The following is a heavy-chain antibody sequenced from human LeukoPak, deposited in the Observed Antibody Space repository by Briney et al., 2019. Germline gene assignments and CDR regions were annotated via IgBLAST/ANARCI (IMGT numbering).Heavy chain of an antibody. D-gene: IGHD5-24*01. CDR1: GFTFSSCS. CDR2: VSRSGGTK. J-gene: IGHJ4*02. Sequence: GGSLRLSCVGSGFTFSSCSIAWVRQAPGKGLEWVSVVSRSGGTKYYADSVKGRFTVSRDNSMSTAFLQMSSLKAEDTAVYFCAKFSGPGTYNPLDYWGQGTQVTVSS. CDR3: AKFSGPGTYNPLDY. V-gene: IGHV3-23*01.